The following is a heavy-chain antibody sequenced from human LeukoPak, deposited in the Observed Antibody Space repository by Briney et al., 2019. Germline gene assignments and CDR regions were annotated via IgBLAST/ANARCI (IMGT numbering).Heavy chain of an antibody. CDR2: IYHSGST. V-gene: IGHV4-38-2*01. D-gene: IGHD1-26*01. CDR1: GYSISSGYY. J-gene: IGHJ3*02. CDR3: ARHRSGSPVSAFDI. Sequence: PSETLSLTCAVSGYSISSGYYWGWIRQPPGKGLERIGSIYHSGSTYYNPSLKSRVTISVDTSKNQFSLKLSSVTAADTAVYYCARHRSGSPVSAFDIWGQGTMVTVSS.